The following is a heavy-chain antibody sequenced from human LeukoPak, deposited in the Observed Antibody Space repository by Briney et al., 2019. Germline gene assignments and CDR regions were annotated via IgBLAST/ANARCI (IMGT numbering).Heavy chain of an antibody. J-gene: IGHJ6*03. CDR1: GFTFSSYA. D-gene: IGHD2-2*01. CDR3: AKDSDCPSAGCYDYYYYYMDV. CDR2: IRNDGSYK. V-gene: IGHV3-30*02. Sequence: PGGSLRLSCAASGFTFSSYAMSWVRQAPGKGLEWVAFIRNDGSYKYYADSVKGRFTISRDNSKNTLYPQMNSLRAEDTSVYYCAKDSDCPSAGCYDYYYYYMDVWGKGTTVTVSS.